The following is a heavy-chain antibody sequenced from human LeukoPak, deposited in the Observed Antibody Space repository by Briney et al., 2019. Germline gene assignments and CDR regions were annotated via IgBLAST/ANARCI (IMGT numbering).Heavy chain of an antibody. V-gene: IGHV3-23*01. CDR1: GFTFSSYA. CDR2: ISGSGGST. D-gene: IGHD5-18*01. CDR3: AKDLWRYSYGLRIDY. Sequence: GGSLRLSCAASGFTFSSYAMSWVRQAPGKGLEWVSAISGSGGSTYYADSVKGRFTISRDNSKNTLYLQMNSLRAEDTAVYYCAKDLWRYSYGLRIDYWGQGTLVTVSS. J-gene: IGHJ4*02.